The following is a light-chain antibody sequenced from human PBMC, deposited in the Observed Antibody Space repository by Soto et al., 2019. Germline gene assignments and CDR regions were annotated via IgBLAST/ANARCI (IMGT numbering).Light chain of an antibody. V-gene: IGLV2-14*01. J-gene: IGLJ2*01. CDR2: EVT. CDR3: SSFTTSTVVV. Sequence: QSALTQPASVSGSPGQSITIYCTGTNSDIGVYNYVSWYQQHPGKAPILLIYEVTHRPSGISSRFSGSKSGNTASLTISGLQTDDEASYFCSSFTTSTVVVFGRGTKVTVL. CDR1: NSDIGVYNY.